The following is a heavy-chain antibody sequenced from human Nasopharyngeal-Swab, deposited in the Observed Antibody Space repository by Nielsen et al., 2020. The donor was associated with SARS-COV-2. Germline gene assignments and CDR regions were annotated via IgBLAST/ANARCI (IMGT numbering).Heavy chain of an antibody. CDR3: ARDDPESPMVGAWYFDY. CDR1: GGTFSSYA. J-gene: IGHJ4*02. D-gene: IGHD3-10*02. CDR2: ITPIFGTA. V-gene: IGHV1-69*13. Sequence: SVKVSCKASGGTFSSYAISWVRQAPRQGLEWMGGITPIFGTANYAQKFQGRVTITADESTSTAYMELSSLRSEDAAVYYCARDDPESPMVGAWYFDYWGQGTLVTVSS.